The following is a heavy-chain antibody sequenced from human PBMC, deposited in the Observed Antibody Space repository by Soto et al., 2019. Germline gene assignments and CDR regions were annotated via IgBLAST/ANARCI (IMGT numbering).Heavy chain of an antibody. CDR1: GDSISSYY. CDR3: ARTPLI. V-gene: IGHV4-59*01. CDR2: VYSNGTT. J-gene: IGHJ4*02. Sequence: SETLSLTCTVSGDSISSYYWSWIRRPPGKGLEWIGFVYSNGTTSYSRSLRSRVTMSVDTSTNQFSLNLKSVTAADSAVYYCARTPLIWGQGILVTVSS. D-gene: IGHD2-15*01.